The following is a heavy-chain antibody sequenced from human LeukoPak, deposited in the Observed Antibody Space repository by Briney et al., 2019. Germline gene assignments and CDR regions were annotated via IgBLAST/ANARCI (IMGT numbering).Heavy chain of an antibody. Sequence: PSETLSLTCTVSGGSINSYYWSWIRQPPGKGLEWLGYVHYSGNTNYNPSLKSRVTISVDTSKNQFSLKLSSVTAADTAVYYCATRNYGGNSEYFDFWGQGALVTVSS. CDR2: VHYSGNT. J-gene: IGHJ4*02. CDR3: ATRNYGGNSEYFDF. CDR1: GGSINSYY. V-gene: IGHV4-59*12. D-gene: IGHD4-23*01.